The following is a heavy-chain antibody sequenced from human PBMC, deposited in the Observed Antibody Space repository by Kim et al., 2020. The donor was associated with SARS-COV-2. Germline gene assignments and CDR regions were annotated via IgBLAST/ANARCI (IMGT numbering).Heavy chain of an antibody. CDR2: ISGSGGST. CDR3: AKDRTVTTLYGPAYFDY. J-gene: IGHJ4*02. CDR1: GFTFSSYA. V-gene: IGHV3-23*01. Sequence: GGSLRLSCAASGFTFSSYAMSWVRQAPGKGLEWVSAISGSGGSTYYADSVKGRFTISRDNSKNTLYLQMNSLRAEDTAVYYCAKDRTVTTLYGPAYFDYWGQGTLVTVSS. D-gene: IGHD4-17*01.